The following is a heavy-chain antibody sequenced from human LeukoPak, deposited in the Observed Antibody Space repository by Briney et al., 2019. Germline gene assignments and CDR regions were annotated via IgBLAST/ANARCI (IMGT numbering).Heavy chain of an antibody. V-gene: IGHV3-30*02. CDR3: AREREPVTTEFDY. CDR1: GFTFSTYG. Sequence: GGSLRLSCATSGFTFSTYGMHWVRQAPGKGLEWVAFIRYDGSKIQYADSVKGRFTISRDNSKNTLYLQMNSLRVEDTAVYYCAREREPVTTEFDYWGQGTLVTVSS. D-gene: IGHD4-17*01. J-gene: IGHJ4*02. CDR2: IRYDGSKI.